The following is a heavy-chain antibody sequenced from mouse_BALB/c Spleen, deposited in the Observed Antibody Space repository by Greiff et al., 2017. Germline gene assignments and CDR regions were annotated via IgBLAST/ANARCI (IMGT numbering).Heavy chain of an antibody. V-gene: IGHV5-9-4*01. J-gene: IGHJ2*01. CDR2: ISSGGSYT. Sequence: EVMLVESGGGLVKPGGSLKLSCAASGFTFSSYAMSWVRQSPEKRLEWVAEISSGGSYTYYPDTVTGRFTISRDNAKNTLYLEMSSLRSEDTAMYYCARTTAPYYFDYWGQGTTLTVSS. CDR3: ARTTAPYYFDY. D-gene: IGHD1-2*01. CDR1: GFTFSSYA.